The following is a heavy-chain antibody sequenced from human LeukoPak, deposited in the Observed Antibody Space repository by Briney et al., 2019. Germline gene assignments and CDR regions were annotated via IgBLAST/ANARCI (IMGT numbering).Heavy chain of an antibody. Sequence: PSETLSLTCTVSGGSISSGSYYWSWIRQPAGKGLEWIGRIYTSGSTNYNPSLKSRVTISVDTSKNQFSLKLSSVTAADTAVYYCARGKIWSPVYLSHWGQGTLVTVSS. CDR3: ARGKIWSPVYLSH. CDR2: IYTSGST. CDR1: GGSISSGSYY. J-gene: IGHJ4*02. D-gene: IGHD3-10*01. V-gene: IGHV4-61*02.